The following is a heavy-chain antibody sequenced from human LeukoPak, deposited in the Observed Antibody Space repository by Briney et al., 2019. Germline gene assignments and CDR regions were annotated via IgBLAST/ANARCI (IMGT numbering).Heavy chain of an antibody. V-gene: IGHV1-2*02. CDR1: GYAFTGYY. CDR2: INPNSGGT. CDR3: ARAPSGSIITMIVVGLPHHLRGDAFDI. D-gene: IGHD3-22*01. J-gene: IGHJ3*02. Sequence: GASVKVSCKASGYAFTGYYMHWVRQAPGQGLEWMGWINPNSGGTNYAQKFQGRVTMTRDTSISTAYMELSRLRSDDTAVYYCARAPSGSIITMIVVGLPHHLRGDAFDIWGQGTMVTVSS.